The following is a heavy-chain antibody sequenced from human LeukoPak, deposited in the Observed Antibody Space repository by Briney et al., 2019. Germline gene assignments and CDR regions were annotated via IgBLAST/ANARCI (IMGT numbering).Heavy chain of an antibody. CDR1: GGSFSGYY. Sequence: SETLSLTCAVYGGSFSGYYWSWIRQPPGKGLEWIGEINHSGSTNYNPSLKSRGTISVDTSKNQFSLKLSSVTAADTAVYYCARAYDSSGWTDYWGQGTLVTVSS. D-gene: IGHD3-22*01. CDR2: INHSGST. CDR3: ARAYDSSGWTDY. J-gene: IGHJ4*02. V-gene: IGHV4-34*01.